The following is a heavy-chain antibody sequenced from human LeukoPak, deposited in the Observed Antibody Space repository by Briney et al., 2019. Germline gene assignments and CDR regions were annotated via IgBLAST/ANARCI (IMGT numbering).Heavy chain of an antibody. V-gene: IGHV3-23*01. Sequence: GGSLRLSCAASGFTFSSYGMSWVRQAPGKGLEWVSAISGSGGSTYYADSVKGRFTISRDNSKNTLYLQMNSLRAEDTAVYYCASPVTMVRGNDAFDIWGQGTMVTVSS. CDR1: GFTFSSYG. CDR3: ASPVTMVRGNDAFDI. CDR2: ISGSGGST. J-gene: IGHJ3*02. D-gene: IGHD3-10*01.